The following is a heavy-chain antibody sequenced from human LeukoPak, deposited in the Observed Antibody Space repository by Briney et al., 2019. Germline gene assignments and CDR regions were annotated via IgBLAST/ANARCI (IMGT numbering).Heavy chain of an antibody. Sequence: SQTLSLTCAISGDSVSSNSAAWDWIRQSPSRGLEWLGRTYYRSKWYNDYAVSVKSRITINPDTSKNQFSLQLNSVTPEDTAVYYCARGQRQVGELLPQDFDYWGQGTLVTVSS. CDR2: TYYRSKWYN. V-gene: IGHV6-1*01. CDR1: GDSVSSNSAA. CDR3: ARGQRQVGELLPQDFDY. D-gene: IGHD3-10*01. J-gene: IGHJ4*02.